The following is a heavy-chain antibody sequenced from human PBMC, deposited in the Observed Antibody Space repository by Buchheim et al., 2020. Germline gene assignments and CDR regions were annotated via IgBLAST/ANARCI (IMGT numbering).Heavy chain of an antibody. CDR3: AKRPTYYYDSSGYSTDYFDY. D-gene: IGHD3-22*01. Sequence: EVQLLESGGGLVQPGGSLRLSCAASGFTFSSYAMSWVRQAPGKGLEWVSAISGSGGSTYYADSVKGRFTISRDNSKTTLYLQMNSLRAEDTAVYYCAKRPTYYYDSSGYSTDYFDYWGQGTL. CDR1: GFTFSSYA. J-gene: IGHJ4*02. CDR2: ISGSGGST. V-gene: IGHV3-23*01.